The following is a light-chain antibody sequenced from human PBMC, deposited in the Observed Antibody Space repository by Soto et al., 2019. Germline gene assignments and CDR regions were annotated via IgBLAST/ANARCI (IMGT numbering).Light chain of an antibody. CDR1: QSVSGD. V-gene: IGKV3-15*01. CDR2: DAS. Sequence: EILLTQSPATLSGSPGERATLSCGASQSVSGDLAWYHHKPGQAPRLLIYDASTRALDTPARLAGSGDGTEFTLTIGSMKSEDFAVYFCQQYNNWPITFGQGTRLEIK. CDR3: QQYNNWPIT. J-gene: IGKJ5*01.